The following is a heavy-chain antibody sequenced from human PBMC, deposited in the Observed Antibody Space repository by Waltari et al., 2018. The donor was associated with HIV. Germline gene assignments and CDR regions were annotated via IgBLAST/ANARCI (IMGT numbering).Heavy chain of an antibody. CDR1: GFPFGSFS. D-gene: IGHD3-10*01. Sequence: EVQLVESGGGLVQPGGSRQLSCLTSGFPFGSFSMSWVRQAPGKGLEWVANINKDSSERKYVDSVKGRFTIYRDNANNSLFLYVSSLRTEDTALYYCAREGSGSPYYFNYWGQGALLTVSS. CDR3: AREGSGSPYYFNY. J-gene: IGHJ4*02. CDR2: INKDSSER. V-gene: IGHV3-7*03.